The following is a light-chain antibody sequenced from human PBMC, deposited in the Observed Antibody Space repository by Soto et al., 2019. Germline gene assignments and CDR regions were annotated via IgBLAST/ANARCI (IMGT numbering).Light chain of an antibody. Sequence: DIQMTQSPSSLSASVGDRVTITCRASQSISTYLNWFQQKPGRAPKLLIYLTSTLQSGVPSRFSGSGSGTDFTLTISSLQPEEFATYYCQQSSTTPWTFGQGTKVDVK. J-gene: IGKJ1*01. CDR2: LTS. CDR1: QSISTY. CDR3: QQSSTTPWT. V-gene: IGKV1-39*01.